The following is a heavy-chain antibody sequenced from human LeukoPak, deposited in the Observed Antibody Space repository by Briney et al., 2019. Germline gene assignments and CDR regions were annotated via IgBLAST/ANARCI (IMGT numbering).Heavy chain of an antibody. CDR3: AKDIRHIAARVVDY. CDR1: GFTFSSYA. J-gene: IGHJ4*02. Sequence: PPGGSLRLSCAASGFTFSSYAMSWVRQAPGKGLEWVSAISGSGGSTYYADSVKGRFTISRDNSKNTLYLQMNSLRAEGTAVYYCAKDIRHIAARVVDYWGQGTLVTVSS. D-gene: IGHD6-6*01. CDR2: ISGSGGST. V-gene: IGHV3-23*01.